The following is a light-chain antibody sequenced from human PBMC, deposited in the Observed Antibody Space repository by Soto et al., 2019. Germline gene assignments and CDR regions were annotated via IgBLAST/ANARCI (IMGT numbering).Light chain of an antibody. Sequence: RVMTQSPATLSVSPGEKATLSCRASQTVSNNLAWYQQKPGQAPRLLIYFASTRATGIPARFSGSGSGTEFTFTISYLQSEDFAVYYCQQYDECALTFEGGTKVETK. CDR1: QTVSNN. CDR3: QQYDECALT. J-gene: IGKJ4*01. V-gene: IGKV3-15*01. CDR2: FAS.